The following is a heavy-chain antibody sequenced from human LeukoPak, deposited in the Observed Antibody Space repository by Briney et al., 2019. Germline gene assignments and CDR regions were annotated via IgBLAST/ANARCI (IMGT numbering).Heavy chain of an antibody. V-gene: IGHV3-48*01. CDR2: ISSSSSTI. J-gene: IGHJ6*03. CDR3: ARTVSQSAYYYYYYYYMDV. Sequence: QPGGSLRLSCAASGFTFSSYSMNWVRQAPGKGLEWVSYISSSSSTIYYADSVKGRFTISRDNAKNSPYLQMNSLRAEDTAVYYCARTVSQSAYYYYYYYYMDVWGKGTTVTVSS. D-gene: IGHD3-10*01. CDR1: GFTFSSYS.